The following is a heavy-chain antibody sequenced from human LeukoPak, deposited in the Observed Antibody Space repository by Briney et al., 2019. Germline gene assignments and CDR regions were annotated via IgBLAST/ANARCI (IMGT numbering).Heavy chain of an antibody. Sequence: GGSLRLSCAASGFSFSSSGIHWVRQAPGKGLEWVAFIRYDGSNKYYADSVKGRFTISRDNSKNTLYLQMSSLRAEDTAVYYCARDLDYYGSATSPFDYWGRGTLVTVSS. CDR2: IRYDGSNK. J-gene: IGHJ4*02. V-gene: IGHV3-30*02. CDR1: GFSFSSSG. CDR3: ARDLDYYGSATSPFDY. D-gene: IGHD1-26*01.